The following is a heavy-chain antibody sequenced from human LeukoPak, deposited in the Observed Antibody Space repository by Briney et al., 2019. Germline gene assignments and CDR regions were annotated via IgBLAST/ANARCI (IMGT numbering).Heavy chain of an antibody. V-gene: IGHV3-30-3*01. CDR1: GFTFSSYA. CDR2: ISYDGSNK. CDR3: ARDLNDSSGYGY. Sequence: GPLRLSCAASGFTFSSYAMHWVRQAPGKGLEWVAVISYDGSNKYYADSVKGRFTISRDNSKNTLYLQMNSLRAEDTAAYYCARDLNDSSGYGYWGQGTLVTVSS. D-gene: IGHD3-22*01. J-gene: IGHJ4*02.